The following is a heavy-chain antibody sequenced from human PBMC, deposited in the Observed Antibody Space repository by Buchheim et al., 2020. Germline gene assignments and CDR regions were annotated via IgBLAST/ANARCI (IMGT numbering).Heavy chain of an antibody. CDR1: GGTFSYYA. Sequence: QVHLVQSGAELKKPGSSVKVSCKASGGTFSYYAINWVRQAPGQGLEWMGGIIPLYGTANYAQKFQGRVTITADESTSTAYMELSSLRSEDTAVYYCARTRSTTEEPIWSGYYTGWFDPWGQGTL. CDR3: ARTRSTTEEPIWSGYYTGWFDP. V-gene: IGHV1-69*01. D-gene: IGHD3-3*01. J-gene: IGHJ5*02. CDR2: IIPLYGTA.